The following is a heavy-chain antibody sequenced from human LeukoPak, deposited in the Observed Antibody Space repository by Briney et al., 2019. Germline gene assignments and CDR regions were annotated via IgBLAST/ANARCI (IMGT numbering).Heavy chain of an antibody. CDR3: ARRNDFGI. CDR2: IYYSGNT. Sequence: PSETLSLTCTVSGGSISCDHWIWIREPTGKGLEWIGYIYYSGNTNYNTSLKRRVTISVDTSKNQFSLKLNSVTAADTAVYYCARRNDFGIWGQGTMVTVSS. CDR1: GGSISCDH. V-gene: IGHV4-59*08. J-gene: IGHJ3*02.